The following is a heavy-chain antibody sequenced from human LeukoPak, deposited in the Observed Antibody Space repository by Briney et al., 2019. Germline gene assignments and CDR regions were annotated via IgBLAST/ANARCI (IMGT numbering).Heavy chain of an antibody. CDR3: ARHLSGKKDF. V-gene: IGHV4-39*01. CDR1: GGSISTSHPY. J-gene: IGHJ4*02. Sequence: SETLSLTCTVSGGSISTSHPYWGWIRQPPGKGLQWIGSILYSGATYYNPSLESRVTISLDPSKTLLSLKLTSVTAADTAVYFCARHLSGKKDFWGQGALVTVSS. D-gene: IGHD3-10*01. CDR2: ILYSGAT.